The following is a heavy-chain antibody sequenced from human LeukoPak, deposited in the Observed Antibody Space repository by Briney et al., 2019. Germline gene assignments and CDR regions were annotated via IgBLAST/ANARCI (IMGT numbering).Heavy chain of an antibody. Sequence: PSETLSLTCTVSGGSISSYYWSWIRQPPGKGLEWIGYIYYSGSTNYNPSLKSRVTISVDTSKNQFSLKLSSVTAADTAVYYCASQYYYDSSGYYYLNWFDPWGQGTLVTVSS. V-gene: IGHV4-59*08. J-gene: IGHJ5*02. D-gene: IGHD3-22*01. CDR3: ASQYYYDSSGYYYLNWFDP. CDR2: IYYSGST. CDR1: GGSISSYY.